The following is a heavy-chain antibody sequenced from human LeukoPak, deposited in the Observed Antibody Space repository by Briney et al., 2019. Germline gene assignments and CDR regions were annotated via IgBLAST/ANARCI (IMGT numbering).Heavy chain of an antibody. CDR2: ISSSSSYI. D-gene: IGHD1-20*01. J-gene: IGHJ4*02. V-gene: IGHV3-21*01. CDR3: ARDLYNWNEDFDY. Sequence: GGSLRLSCAASGFTFSSYSMNWVRQAPGKGLEWVSSISSSSSYIYYAGSVKGRFTNSRDNAKNSLYLQMNSLRAEDTAVYYCARDLYNWNEDFDYWGQGTLVTVSS. CDR1: GFTFSSYS.